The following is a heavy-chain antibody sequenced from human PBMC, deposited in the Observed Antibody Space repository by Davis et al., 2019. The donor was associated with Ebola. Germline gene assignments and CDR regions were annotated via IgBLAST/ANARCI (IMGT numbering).Heavy chain of an antibody. V-gene: IGHV1-2*02. CDR1: GYTFTGYY. J-gene: IGHJ5*02. D-gene: IGHD4-17*01. CDR2: INPHSGGT. Sequence: ASVKVSCKASGYTFTGYYMHWVRQAPGQGLEWMGWINPHSGGTNYAQKFQGRVTMTRDTSISTAYMELSRLRSDDTAVYYCARDNYGDYLLNWFDPWGQGTLVTVSS. CDR3: ARDNYGDYLLNWFDP.